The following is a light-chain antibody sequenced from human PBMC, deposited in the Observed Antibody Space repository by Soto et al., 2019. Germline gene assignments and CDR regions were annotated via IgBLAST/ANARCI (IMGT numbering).Light chain of an antibody. CDR3: CSYAGSSTYV. CDR2: EGS. Sequence: QYVLTQPASVSGSTGQSITISCTGTSSDVGSYNLVSWYQQHPGKAPKLMIYEGSKRPSGVSNRFSGSKSGNTASLTISGLQAEDEADYYCCSYAGSSTYVFGTGTKVTVL. V-gene: IGLV2-23*01. CDR1: SSDVGSYNL. J-gene: IGLJ1*01.